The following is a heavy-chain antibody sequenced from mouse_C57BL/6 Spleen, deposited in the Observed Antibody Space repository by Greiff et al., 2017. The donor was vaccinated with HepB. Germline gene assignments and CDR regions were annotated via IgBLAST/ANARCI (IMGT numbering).Heavy chain of an antibody. J-gene: IGHJ4*01. V-gene: IGHV1-81*01. CDR1: GYTFTSYG. CDR2: IYPRSGNT. CDR3: AREIITTVVATDYYAMDY. Sequence: VKLMESGAELARPGASVKLSCKASGYTFTSYGISWVKQRTGQGLEWIGEIYPRSGNTYYNEKFKGKATLTADKSSSTAYMELRSLTSEDSAVYFCAREIITTVVATDYYAMDYWGQGTSVTVSS. D-gene: IGHD1-1*01.